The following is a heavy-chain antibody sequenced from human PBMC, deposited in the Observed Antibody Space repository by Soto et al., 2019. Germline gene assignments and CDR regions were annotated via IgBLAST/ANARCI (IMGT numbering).Heavy chain of an antibody. Sequence: PGVSLRLSCAASGLTFSSYAMSLVRQAPGKGLEWVSAISSSGDSTYYADSVKGRLTISRDNSKNTLYLQMNSLRAEDTAVYYCARESTPHLGYCTNGVCWIDYWGQGTLVTVSA. CDR2: ISSSGDST. CDR1: GLTFSSYA. V-gene: IGHV3-23*01. CDR3: ARESTPHLGYCTNGVCWIDY. D-gene: IGHD2-8*01. J-gene: IGHJ4*02.